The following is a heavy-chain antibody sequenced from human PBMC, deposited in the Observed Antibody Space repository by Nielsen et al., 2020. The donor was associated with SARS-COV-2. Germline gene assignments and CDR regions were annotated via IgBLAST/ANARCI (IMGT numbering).Heavy chain of an antibody. Sequence: WIRQPPGKGLEWVSAISGSGGSTYYADSVKGRFTISRDNSKNTLYLQMNSLRAEDTAVYYCAKALPIAARGYYYYGMDVWGQGTTVTVSS. D-gene: IGHD6-6*01. J-gene: IGHJ6*02. CDR3: AKALPIAARGYYYYGMDV. CDR2: ISGSGGST. V-gene: IGHV3-23*01.